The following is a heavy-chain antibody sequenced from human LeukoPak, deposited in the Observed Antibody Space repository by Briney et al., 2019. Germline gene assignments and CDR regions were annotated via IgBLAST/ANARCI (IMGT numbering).Heavy chain of an antibody. CDR3: AGVWGPSSAWAWAFEY. CDR2: ISGSSGTT. Sequence: GGSLRLSCAASGFTFSSYAMSWVRQTAGKGPEWDSAISGSSGTTYYADSVKGQFTISRDNSKKMLYQQMSGLRPEDTALYYCAGVWGPSSAWAWAFEYWGQGTLVTVSS. D-gene: IGHD6-13*01. CDR1: GFTFSSYA. J-gene: IGHJ4*02. V-gene: IGHV3-23*01.